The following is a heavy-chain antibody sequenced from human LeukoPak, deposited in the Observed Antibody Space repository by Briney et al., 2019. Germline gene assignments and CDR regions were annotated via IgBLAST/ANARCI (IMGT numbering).Heavy chain of an antibody. V-gene: IGHV3-21*01. D-gene: IGHD3-22*01. CDR3: ARVDWMIGAFDI. CDR2: ISSSSSYI. Sequence: PGGSLRLSCAASGFTFSSYSMNWVRQAPGKGLEWVSSISSSSSYIYYADSVRGRFTISRDNAKNSLYLQMNSLRDEDTAVYYCARVDWMIGAFDIWGQGTMVTVSS. J-gene: IGHJ3*02. CDR1: GFTFSSYS.